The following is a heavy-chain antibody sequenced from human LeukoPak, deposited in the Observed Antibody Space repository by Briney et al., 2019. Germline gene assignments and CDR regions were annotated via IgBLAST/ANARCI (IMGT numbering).Heavy chain of an antibody. CDR3: ASSPSKYCGGDCYPR. D-gene: IGHD2-21*02. V-gene: IGHV4-59*01. CDR2: IYYSGST. CDR1: GGSISNYY. J-gene: IGHJ4*02. Sequence: SETLSLTCTVSGGSISNYYWSWIRQSPGKGLEWIGYIYYSGSTNYNPSLKSRVTISVDTSKNQFPLTLSSVTAADTAVYYCASSPSKYCGGDCYPRWGQGTLVTVSS.